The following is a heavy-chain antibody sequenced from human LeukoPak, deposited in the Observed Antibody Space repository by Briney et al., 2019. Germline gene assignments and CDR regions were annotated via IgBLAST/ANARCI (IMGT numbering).Heavy chain of an antibody. Sequence: AGRSLRLSCVSSGFSLSSYGLHWVRQAPGKGLEWVALIWYDGSHKFYADSVVGRFTISRDNSNNTLYLQMNSLRAEDTAVYYCARDQGIDYWGQGTLVTVSS. CDR1: GFSLSSYG. J-gene: IGHJ4*02. CDR3: ARDQGIDY. CDR2: IWYDGSHK. V-gene: IGHV3-33*01.